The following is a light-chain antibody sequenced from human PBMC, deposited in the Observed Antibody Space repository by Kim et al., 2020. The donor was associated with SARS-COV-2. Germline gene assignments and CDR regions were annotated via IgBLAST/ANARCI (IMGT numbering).Light chain of an antibody. CDR1: QSVSSN. CDR2: GAS. V-gene: IGKV3-15*01. Sequence: SGSPGETATLSCRASQSVSSNLAWYQQKAGQAPRLLIDGASTRATGIPARFSGSGSGTEFTLTISSLQSEDFAAYYCQQYTNWPFTFGPGTKGISN. CDR3: QQYTNWPFT. J-gene: IGKJ3*01.